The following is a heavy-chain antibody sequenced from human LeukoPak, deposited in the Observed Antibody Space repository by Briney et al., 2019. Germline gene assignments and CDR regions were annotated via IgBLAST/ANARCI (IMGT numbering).Heavy chain of an antibody. CDR2: INHSGST. CDR1: GGSFSGYY. D-gene: IGHD6-13*01. Sequence: SETLSLTCAVYGGSFSGYYWSWIRQPPGKGLEWIGEINHSGSTNYNPSLKSRVTISVDTSKNQFSLKLSSVTAADTAVYYCAKPSTIAAAGTPAHWYFDLWGRGTLVTVSS. CDR3: AKPSTIAAAGTPAHWYFDL. J-gene: IGHJ2*01. V-gene: IGHV4-34*01.